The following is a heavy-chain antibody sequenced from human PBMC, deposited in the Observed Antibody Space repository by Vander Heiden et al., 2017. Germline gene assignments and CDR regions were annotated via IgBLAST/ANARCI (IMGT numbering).Heavy chain of an antibody. Sequence: QVQLAESGGGVVQPGKSLRLSCEASGFPFGRYGMHWVRQGPGKGLEWVAVISYEGSNENSADSVRGRFTISRDNSKNTLYLQMNSLRAEDTAVYFCAKEGAREGFAYYLDYWGQGTLVTVSS. CDR1: GFPFGRYG. V-gene: IGHV3-30*18. J-gene: IGHJ4*02. CDR3: AKEGAREGFAYYLDY. D-gene: IGHD3-16*01. CDR2: ISYEGSNE.